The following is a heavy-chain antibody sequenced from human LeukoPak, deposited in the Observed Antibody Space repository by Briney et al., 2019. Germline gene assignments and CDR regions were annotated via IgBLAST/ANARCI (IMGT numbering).Heavy chain of an antibody. D-gene: IGHD6-6*01. CDR1: GFTFSSYG. J-gene: IGHJ4*02. Sequence: TGGSLRLSCAASGFTFSSYGMHWVRQAPGKGLEWVAFIRYDGSNKYYADSVKGRFTISRDNSKNTLYLQMNSLRAEDTAVYYCAKVSPVYSSSSCWGQGTLVTVSS. CDR3: AKVSPVYSSSSC. V-gene: IGHV3-30*02. CDR2: IRYDGSNK.